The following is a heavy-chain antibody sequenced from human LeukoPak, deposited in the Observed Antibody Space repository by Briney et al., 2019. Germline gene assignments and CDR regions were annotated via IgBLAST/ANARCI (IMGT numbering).Heavy chain of an antibody. CDR3: ARLLGGDYFDY. J-gene: IGHJ4*02. CDR1: GGSIGSSSYY. CDR2: IYYSGST. D-gene: IGHD4-17*01. Sequence: SETLSLTCTVSGGSIGSSSYYWGWIRQPPGKGLEWIGSIYYSGSTYYNPSLKSRVTISVDTSKNQFSLKLSSVTAADTAVYYCARLLGGDYFDYWGQGTLVTVSS. V-gene: IGHV4-39*01.